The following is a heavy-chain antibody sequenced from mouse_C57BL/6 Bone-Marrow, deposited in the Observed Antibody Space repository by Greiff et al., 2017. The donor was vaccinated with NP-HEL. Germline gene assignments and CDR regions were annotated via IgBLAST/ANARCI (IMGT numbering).Heavy chain of an antibody. CDR2: INPNNGGT. CDR1: GYTFTDYY. J-gene: IGHJ4*01. V-gene: IGHV1-26*01. CDR3: AREVYYEYTYYYAMDY. Sequence: EVQLQQSGPELVKPGASVKISCKASGYTFTDYYMNWVKQSHGKSLEWIGDINPNNGGTSYNQKFKGKATLTVDKSSSTAYMELRSLTSEDSAVYYCAREVYYEYTYYYAMDYWGQGTSVTVSS. D-gene: IGHD2-4*01.